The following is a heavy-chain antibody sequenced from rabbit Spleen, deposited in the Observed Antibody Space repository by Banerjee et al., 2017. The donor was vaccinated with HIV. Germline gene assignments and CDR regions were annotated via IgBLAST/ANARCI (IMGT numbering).Heavy chain of an antibody. D-gene: IGHD3-1*01. J-gene: IGHJ4*01. V-gene: IGHV1S40*01. CDR2: IFTGSSGYT. CDR1: GFSFSSRNW. Sequence: QSLEESGGDLLKPAAALTLTCTASGFSFSSRNWISCVLHAPERGLEWFADIFTGSSGYTYYASWAKGRFTSTKTSSTTVPLHMTSLTAADTATYFCARDNDDAGYDFNLWGPGTLVTVS. CDR3: ARDNDDAGYDFNL.